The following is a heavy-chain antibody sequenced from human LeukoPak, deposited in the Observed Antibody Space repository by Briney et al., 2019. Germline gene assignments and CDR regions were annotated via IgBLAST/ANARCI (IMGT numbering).Heavy chain of an antibody. CDR2: IRSKAYGGTT. J-gene: IGHJ4*02. Sequence: PGGSLRLSCTASGFTFGDYAVSWVRQAPGKGLEWVAFIRSKAYGGTTECAASVKGRFTISRDDSKSIAYLQMNSLKTEDTAVYYCIRVKYDSSGWYFFDSWGQGTLVTVSS. CDR3: IRVKYDSSGWYFFDS. CDR1: GFTFGDYA. D-gene: IGHD6-19*01. V-gene: IGHV3-49*04.